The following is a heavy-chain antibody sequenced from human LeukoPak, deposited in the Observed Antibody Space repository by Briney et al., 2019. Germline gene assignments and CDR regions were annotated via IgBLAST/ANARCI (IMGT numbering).Heavy chain of an antibody. CDR2: IKQDGGEK. D-gene: IGHD5-12*01. J-gene: IGHJ4*02. V-gene: IGHV3-7*01. CDR3: DTDSEKWLVLRGFDY. CDR1: GFTFSGYC. Sequence: GGSLRLSCAASGFTFSGYCMNWVRQAPGKGLEWVANIKQDGGEKYYVDSVKGRFTISRDNAKNSLYLQMNSLRAEDTAVYYGDTDSEKWLVLRGFDYWGQGTLVTVSS.